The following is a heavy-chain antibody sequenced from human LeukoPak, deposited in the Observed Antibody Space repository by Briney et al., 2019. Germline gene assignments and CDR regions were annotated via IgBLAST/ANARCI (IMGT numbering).Heavy chain of an antibody. CDR2: IFPGDSNI. CDR3: ARDHYCYSTSCYFDY. CDR1: GYSFSNYW. J-gene: IGHJ4*02. D-gene: IGHD2-2*01. Sequence: GASLKISCRASGYSFSNYWVGWGRQMPGKGMEYMGIIFPGDSNIRYNPSFQGQATMSVDRSTNTAYLQWSSLKASDSAMYYCARDHYCYSTSCYFDYWGQGTLVTVSS. V-gene: IGHV5-51*01.